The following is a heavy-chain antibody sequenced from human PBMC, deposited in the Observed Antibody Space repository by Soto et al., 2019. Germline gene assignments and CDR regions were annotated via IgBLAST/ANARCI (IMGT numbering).Heavy chain of an antibody. J-gene: IGHJ6*02. D-gene: IGHD2-8*01. CDR1: GYTFTSYD. V-gene: IGHV1-8*01. CDR3: ARYCTNGVCYSWGYYYYYGMDV. Sequence: ASVKVSCKASGYTFTSYDINWVRQATGQGLEWMGWMNPNSGNTGYAQKFQGRVTMTRNTSISTAYMELSSLRSEDTAVYYCARYCTNGVCYSWGYYYYYGMDVWGQGTTVTVSS. CDR2: MNPNSGNT.